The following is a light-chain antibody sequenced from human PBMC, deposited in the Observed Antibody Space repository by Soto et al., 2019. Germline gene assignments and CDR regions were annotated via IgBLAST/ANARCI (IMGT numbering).Light chain of an antibody. CDR2: GVS. CDR1: QSVTIN. V-gene: IGKV3-15*01. CDR3: QQYNNWPLVT. Sequence: TQAPGSLSVCLGERATLSCSASQSVTINVAWYQQKPGQAPRLLIYGVSTRATGVPARFSGSGSGTEFTLSISSLQSEDFGLYLCQQYNNWPLVTCGPGTRLEIK. J-gene: IGKJ5*01.